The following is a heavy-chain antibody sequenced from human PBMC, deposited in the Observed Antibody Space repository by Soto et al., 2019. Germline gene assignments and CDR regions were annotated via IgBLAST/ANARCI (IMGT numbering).Heavy chain of an antibody. V-gene: IGHV1-18*04. CDR1: GYTFTSYV. CDR3: ARGYCSGGSCYPPLSYYYGMDV. Sequence: ASVKVSCKASGYTFTSYVISWVRQAPGQGLEWMGGISAYNGNTNYAQKLQGRVTMTTDTSTSTAYMELRSLRADDTAVYYCARGYCSGGSCYPPLSYYYGMDVWGQGTTVTVSS. D-gene: IGHD2-15*01. J-gene: IGHJ6*02. CDR2: ISAYNGNT.